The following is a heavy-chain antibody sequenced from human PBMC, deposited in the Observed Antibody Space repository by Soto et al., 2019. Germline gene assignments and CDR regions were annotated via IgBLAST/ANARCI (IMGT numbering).Heavy chain of an antibody. Sequence: PGGSLRLSCAASGFTFSSYAMSWVRQAPGKGLEWVSAISGSGGSTYYADSVKGRFTISRDNSKNTLYLQMYSLRAEDTAVYYCATAPRHPISYYYDSSGYYGFDYWGQGTLVTVSS. V-gene: IGHV3-23*01. CDR1: GFTFSSYA. CDR3: ATAPRHPISYYYDSSGYYGFDY. D-gene: IGHD3-22*01. J-gene: IGHJ4*02. CDR2: ISGSGGST.